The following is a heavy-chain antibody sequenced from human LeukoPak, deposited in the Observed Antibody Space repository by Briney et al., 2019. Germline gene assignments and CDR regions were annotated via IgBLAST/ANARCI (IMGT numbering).Heavy chain of an antibody. J-gene: IGHJ4*02. V-gene: IGHV3-30*04. CDR1: GFTFSSYA. D-gene: IGHD3-22*01. CDR3: ARAPNYDSSGAPGGY. Sequence: GRSLRLSCAASGFTFSSYAMHWVRQAPGKGLEWVAVISYDGSNKYYADSVKGRFTISRDNSKNTLYLQMNSLRAEDTAVYYCARAPNYDSSGAPGGYWGQGTLVTVSS. CDR2: ISYDGSNK.